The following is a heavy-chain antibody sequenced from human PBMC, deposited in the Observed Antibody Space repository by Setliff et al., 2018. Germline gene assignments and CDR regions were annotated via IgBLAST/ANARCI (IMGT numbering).Heavy chain of an antibody. CDR2: IYHSGST. CDR1: GGSISSGGYS. CDR3: ARGGGYGSGGSFHNAPFGY. Sequence: SETLSLTCAVSGGSISSGGYSWSWIRQPPGKGLEWIGYIYHSGSTYYNPSLKSRVTISVDRSKNQFSLNLSSMTAADTALYYCARGGGYGSGGSFHNAPFGYWGQGMLVTVSS. J-gene: IGHJ4*02. V-gene: IGHV4-30-2*01. D-gene: IGHD3-10*01.